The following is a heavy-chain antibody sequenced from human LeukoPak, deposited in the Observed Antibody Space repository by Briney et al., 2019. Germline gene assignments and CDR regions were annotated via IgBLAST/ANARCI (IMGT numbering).Heavy chain of an antibody. CDR1: GGSISSYY. V-gene: IGHV4-4*07. D-gene: IGHD6-19*01. CDR2: IYTSGST. J-gene: IGHJ4*02. Sequence: SETLSLTCPVSGGSISSYYWSWIRQPAGKGLEWIGRIYTSGSTNYNPSLKSRVTMSVDTSKNQFSLKLSSVTAADTAVYYCARGLMAGTLLNYWGQGTLVTVSS. CDR3: ARGLMAGTLLNY.